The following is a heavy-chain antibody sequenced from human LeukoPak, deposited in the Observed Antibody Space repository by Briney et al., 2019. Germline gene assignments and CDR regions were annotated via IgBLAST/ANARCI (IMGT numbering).Heavy chain of an antibody. CDR2: ISGSGGST. J-gene: IGHJ4*02. Sequence: GGSLRLSCAASGFTFSSYGMHWVRQAPGKGLEWVSAISGSGGSTYYADSVKGRFTISRDNSKNTLYLQMNSLRAEDTAVYYCAKGGVVIFDYWGQGTLVTVSS. D-gene: IGHD3-3*01. CDR1: GFTFSSYG. V-gene: IGHV3-23*01. CDR3: AKGGVVIFDY.